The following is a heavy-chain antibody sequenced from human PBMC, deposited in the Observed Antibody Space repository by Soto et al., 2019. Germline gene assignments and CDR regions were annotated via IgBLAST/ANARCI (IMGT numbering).Heavy chain of an antibody. CDR2: IWYDGSNK. CDR3: AREGGPPYDSSGYSFDY. J-gene: IGHJ4*02. D-gene: IGHD3-22*01. CDR1: GFTFSSYG. Sequence: PGGSLRLSCAASGFTFSSYGMHWVRQAPGKGLEWVAVIWYDGSNKYYADSVKGRFTISRDNSKNTLYLQMNSLRAEDTAVYYCAREGGPPYDSSGYSFDYWGKGTLVTVSS. V-gene: IGHV3-33*01.